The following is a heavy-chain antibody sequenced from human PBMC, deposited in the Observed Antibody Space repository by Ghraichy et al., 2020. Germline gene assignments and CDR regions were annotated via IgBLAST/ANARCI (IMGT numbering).Heavy chain of an antibody. J-gene: IGHJ4*02. CDR2: IKQDGSER. CDR3: ARLGEVTGPNLPFDS. CDR1: GFTYSNSW. V-gene: IGHV3-7*03. Sequence: GGSLRLSCAASGFTYSNSWMSWVRQAPGKGLEWVASIKQDGSERYYLDSVRGRFTISRDNAKNSLYLQMNSLRAEDTAVYYCARLGEVTGPNLPFDSCGQGTLVTVSS. D-gene: IGHD1-7*01.